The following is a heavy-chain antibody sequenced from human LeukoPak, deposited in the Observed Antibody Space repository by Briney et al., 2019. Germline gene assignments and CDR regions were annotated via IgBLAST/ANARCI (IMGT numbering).Heavy chain of an antibody. CDR1: GFTFSDYY. CDR2: ISSSGSTI. D-gene: IGHD3-22*01. V-gene: IGHV3-11*04. J-gene: IGHJ4*02. Sequence: TGGSLRLSCAASGFTFSDYYMSWIRQAPGKGLEWVSYISSSGSTIYYADSVKGRFTISRDNAKNSLYLQMNSLRAEDTAVYYCARAVQYYYDSSGYYVDYWGQGTLVTVSS. CDR3: ARAVQYYYDSSGYYVDY.